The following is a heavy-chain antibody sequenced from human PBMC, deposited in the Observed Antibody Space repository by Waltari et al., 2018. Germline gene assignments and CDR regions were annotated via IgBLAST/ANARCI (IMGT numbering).Heavy chain of an antibody. V-gene: IGHV3-74*03. CDR2: IGSDGSTT. CDR1: GFTFSDFW. CDR3: ATPFYAASGSFLSY. D-gene: IGHD3-10*01. J-gene: IGHJ4*02. Sequence: EVQLVESGGALVQPGGSLRLSCAASGFTFSDFWMHWVRQSPEKGLVGVSPIGSDGSTTTYADSVKGRFTISRDNTKNTLYLQMNGLTAEDTGVYYCATPFYAASGSFLSYWGQGTLVAVSS.